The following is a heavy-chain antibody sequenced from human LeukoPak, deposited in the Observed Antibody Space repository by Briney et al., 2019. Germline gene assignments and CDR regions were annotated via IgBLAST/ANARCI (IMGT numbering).Heavy chain of an antibody. CDR3: APYYYDSSGYHYFDY. CDR2: IYYSGST. D-gene: IGHD3-22*01. CDR1: GGSISSSSYY. V-gene: IGHV4-39*07. J-gene: IGHJ4*02. Sequence: SETLSLTCTVSGGSISSSSYYWGWIRQPPGKGLEWIGSIYYSGSTYYNPSLKSRVTISVDTSKNQFSLKLSSVTAADTAVYYCAPYYYDSSGYHYFDYWGQGTLVTVSS.